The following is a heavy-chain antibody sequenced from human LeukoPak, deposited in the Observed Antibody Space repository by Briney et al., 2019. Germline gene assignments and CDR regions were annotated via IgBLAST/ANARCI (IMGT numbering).Heavy chain of an antibody. CDR2: IYASGSA. D-gene: IGHD3-9*01. Sequence: NPSETLSLTCTVSGDSISSYFWSWIRQPAGKGLEWIGRIYASGSANYNPSLKSRVTMSVDTSKNQLSLKLSSVTAADTAVYYCARVAYDILTGYLYYFDYWGQGTLVTVSS. J-gene: IGHJ4*02. CDR3: ARVAYDILTGYLYYFDY. CDR1: GDSISSYF. V-gene: IGHV4-4*07.